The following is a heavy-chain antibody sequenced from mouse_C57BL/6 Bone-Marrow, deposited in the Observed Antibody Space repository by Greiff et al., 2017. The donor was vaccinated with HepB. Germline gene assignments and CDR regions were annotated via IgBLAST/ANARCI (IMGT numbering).Heavy chain of an antibody. CDR1: GFTFSDYG. J-gene: IGHJ4*01. CDR3: ARAPPYYYGSSYHYAMDY. V-gene: IGHV5-15*01. Sequence: EVQLVESGGGLVQPGGSLKLSCAASGFTFSDYGMAWVRQAPRKGPEWVAFISNLAYSIYYADTVTGRFTISRENAKNTLYLEMSSLRSEDTAMYYCARAPPYYYGSSYHYAMDYWGQGTSVTVSS. D-gene: IGHD1-1*01. CDR2: ISNLAYSI.